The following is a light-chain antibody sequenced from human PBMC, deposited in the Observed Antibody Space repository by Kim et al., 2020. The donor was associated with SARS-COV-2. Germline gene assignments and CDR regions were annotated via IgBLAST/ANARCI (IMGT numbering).Light chain of an antibody. CDR2: WAS. CDR3: QQYYTIPQT. V-gene: IGKV4-1*01. Sequence: ATINCKSSQNLLYSTNNKNYLAWYQQKPGQSPRLLIYWASTRESGVPDRFSGSGSGIDFTLTISSLQAEDVAVYYCQQYYTIPQTFGGGTKVDIK. CDR1: QNLLYSTNNKNY. J-gene: IGKJ4*01.